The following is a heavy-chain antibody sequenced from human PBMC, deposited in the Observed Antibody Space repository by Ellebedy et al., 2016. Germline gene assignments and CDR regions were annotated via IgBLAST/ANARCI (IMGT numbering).Heavy chain of an antibody. CDR2: ISQSGGGT. D-gene: IGHD1-7*01. CDR3: AKQMELRFYSDS. J-gene: IGHJ4*02. Sequence: GGSLRLSCATSGFTFRHSVMTWVRQSPGKGLEWVSSISQSGGGTYYADSVKGRFTISRDNSKDTVYMQMTSLRAEDTAVYFCAKQMELRFYSDSWGQGTLVTVSS. CDR1: GFTFRHSV. V-gene: IGHV3-23*01.